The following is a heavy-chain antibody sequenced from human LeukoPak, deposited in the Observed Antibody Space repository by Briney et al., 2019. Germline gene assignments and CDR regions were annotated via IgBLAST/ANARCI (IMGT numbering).Heavy chain of an antibody. CDR3: ARDYYDSSGYYYGY. J-gene: IGHJ4*02. Sequence: ASVTVSCKASVYTFTVYYMHWARQAPGQGLEWMGRINPNSGGTNYAQKFQGRVTMTRDTSISTAYMELSRLRSDYTAVYYCARDYYDSSGYYYGYWGQGTLVTVSS. CDR1: VYTFTVYY. V-gene: IGHV1-2*06. D-gene: IGHD3-22*01. CDR2: INPNSGGT.